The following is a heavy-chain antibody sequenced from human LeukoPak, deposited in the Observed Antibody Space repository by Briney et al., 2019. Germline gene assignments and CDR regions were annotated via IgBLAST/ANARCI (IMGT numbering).Heavy chain of an antibody. CDR3: AKGILELPVSGPEYYFDY. D-gene: IGHD1-7*01. V-gene: IGHV3-43*01. J-gene: IGHJ4*02. CDR1: GFTFDDYT. CDR2: ISWDGGST. Sequence: GGSLRLSCAASGFTFDDYTMHWVRQAPGKGLEWVSLISWDGGSTYYADSVKGRFTISRDNSKNSLYLQMNSLRTEDTALYYCAKGILELPVSGPEYYFDYWGQGTLVTVSS.